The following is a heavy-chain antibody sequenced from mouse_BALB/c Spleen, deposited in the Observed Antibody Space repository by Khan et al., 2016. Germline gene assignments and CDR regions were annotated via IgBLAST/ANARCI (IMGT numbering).Heavy chain of an antibody. CDR2: INPTTYYT. CDR3: ARDLDY. Sequence: QVQLQQSGPELAKPGASVKMSCRAPGYTFTTYWMHWVKQRPGQGLEWIGYINPTTYYTEYNQKFKDKASLTADKSSSTAYMQLSSLTSEDSAVYYCARDLDYWGPGTTLTVSS. J-gene: IGHJ2*01. V-gene: IGHV1-7*01. CDR1: GYTFTTYW.